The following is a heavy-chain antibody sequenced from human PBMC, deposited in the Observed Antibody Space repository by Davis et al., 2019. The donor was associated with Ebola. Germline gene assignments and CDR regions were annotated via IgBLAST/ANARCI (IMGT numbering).Heavy chain of an antibody. J-gene: IGHJ6*02. D-gene: IGHD3-9*01. Sequence: GESLKISCAASGFTFNYYAMSWVRQAPGKGLEWVANIKQDGSEKYYVDSVKGRFTISRDNSKNTLYLQMNSLRAEDTAVYYCARGIVNFDWLSNYYYYYGMDVWGQGTTVIVSS. V-gene: IGHV3-7*01. CDR2: IKQDGSEK. CDR1: GFTFNYYA. CDR3: ARGIVNFDWLSNYYYYYGMDV.